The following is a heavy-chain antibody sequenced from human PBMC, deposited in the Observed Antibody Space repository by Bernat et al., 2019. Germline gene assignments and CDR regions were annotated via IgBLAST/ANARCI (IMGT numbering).Heavy chain of an antibody. CDR3: ARDRRDYYYYYGMDV. CDR2: ISYDGSNK. V-gene: IGHV3-30-3*01. Sequence: QVQLVESGGGVVQPGRSLRLSCAASGFTFSSYAMHWVRQAPGKGLEWVAVISYDGSNKYYADSVKGRFTISRDNSKNTLYLQMNSLRAEDTAVYYCARDRRDYYYYYGMDVWCQGTTVTVSS. J-gene: IGHJ6*02. CDR1: GFTFSSYA.